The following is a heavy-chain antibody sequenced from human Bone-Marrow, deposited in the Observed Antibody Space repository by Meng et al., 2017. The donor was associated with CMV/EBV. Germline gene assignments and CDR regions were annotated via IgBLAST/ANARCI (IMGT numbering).Heavy chain of an antibody. V-gene: IGHV2-5*01. J-gene: IGHJ4*02. CDR1: GFSLSTSGVG. CDR3: AHSRDYYFDY. Sequence: SGPTLVKPTQTLTLTCTFSGFSLSTSGVGVGWIRQPPGKALEWHALIYWNDDKRYSPSLKIRLTITKDTSKNQVVLTMTNMDPVDTATYYFAHSRDYYFDYWGQGTLVTVSS. CDR2: IYWNDDK. D-gene: IGHD5-24*01.